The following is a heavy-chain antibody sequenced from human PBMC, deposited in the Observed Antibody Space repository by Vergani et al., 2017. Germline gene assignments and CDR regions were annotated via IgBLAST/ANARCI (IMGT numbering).Heavy chain of an antibody. D-gene: IGHD1-26*01. J-gene: IGHJ6*03. Sequence: QVQLQESGPGLVKPSETLSLTCTVSGGSVSSGSYYWSWIRQPPGKGPEWIGYIYYSGITNYNPSLKSRVTISVDTSKNQFSLKLSSVTAADTALYYCAIVWVLRGATAYYYYYMDVWGKGTTVTVSS. CDR1: GGSVSSGSYY. V-gene: IGHV4-61*01. CDR2: IYYSGIT. CDR3: AIVWVLRGATAYYYYYMDV.